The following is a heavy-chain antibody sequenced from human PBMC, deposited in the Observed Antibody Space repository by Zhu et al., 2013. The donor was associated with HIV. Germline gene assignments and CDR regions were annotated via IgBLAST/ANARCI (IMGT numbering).Heavy chain of an antibody. Sequence: QVQLVQSGAEVKKPGSSVKVSCKASGGTFSSYAISWVRQAPGRGLEWMGVIIPFFGTTNYAQKFQGRLTITADKSTSTAYMELFYLQSGDTAVYYCAKSGYYDNLTGNYRVIWFDPWGQGTLVTVSS. V-gene: IGHV1-69*06. D-gene: IGHD3-9*01. J-gene: IGHJ5*02. CDR1: GGTFSSYA. CDR2: IIPFFGTT. CDR3: AKSGYYDNLTGNYRVIWFDP.